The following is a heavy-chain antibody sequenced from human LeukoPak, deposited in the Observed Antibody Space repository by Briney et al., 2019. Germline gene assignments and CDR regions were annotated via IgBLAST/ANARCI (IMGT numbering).Heavy chain of an antibody. Sequence: PSETLSLTCNVSGVSITSYYWSWIRQPPGKGLEWIGYFSYSGSTKYSPSLESRVTISVDTSQNQFSLNLGSVTATDTAVYYCARENYGDNSFDSWGQGTLVTVSS. J-gene: IGHJ4*02. CDR1: GVSITSYY. CDR2: FSYSGST. CDR3: ARENYGDNSFDS. V-gene: IGHV4-59*01. D-gene: IGHD4-17*01.